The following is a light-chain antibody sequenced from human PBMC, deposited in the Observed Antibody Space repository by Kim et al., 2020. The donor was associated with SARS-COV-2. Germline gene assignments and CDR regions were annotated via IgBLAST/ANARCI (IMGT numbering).Light chain of an antibody. Sequence: ASVGDRVTITCRASQSISSYLNWYQQKPGKAPKLLICAASSLQSVVPSRFSGSGSGTDFTLTISSLQPEDFATYYCQQSYSLPYTFGQGTKVDIK. CDR3: QQSYSLPYT. J-gene: IGKJ2*01. CDR1: QSISSY. V-gene: IGKV1-39*01. CDR2: AAS.